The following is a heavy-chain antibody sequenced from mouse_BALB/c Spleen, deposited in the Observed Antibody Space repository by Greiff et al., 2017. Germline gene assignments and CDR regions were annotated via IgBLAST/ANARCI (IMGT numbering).Heavy chain of an antibody. CDR2: ISYSGST. CDR3: ARGPYYGNHYFDY. Sequence: EVQLQESGPGLVKPSQSLSLTCTVTGYSITSDYAWNCLRQFPGNKLEWMGYISYSGSTSYNPSLKSRISITRDTSKNQFFLQLNSVTTEDTATYYCARGPYYGNHYFDYWGQGTTLTVSS. CDR1: GYSITSDYA. D-gene: IGHD2-10*01. V-gene: IGHV3-2*02. J-gene: IGHJ2*01.